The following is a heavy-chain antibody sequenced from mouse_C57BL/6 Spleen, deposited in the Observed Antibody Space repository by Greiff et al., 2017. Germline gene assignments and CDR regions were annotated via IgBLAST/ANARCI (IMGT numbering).Heavy chain of an antibody. Sequence: QVQLQQPGAELVKPGASVKMSCKASGYTFTSYWITWVKQRPGQGLEWIGDIYPGSGSTNYNEKFKSKATLTVDTSSSTAYMQLSSLKSEDSAVYYCARETTVVLHYYAMDYWGQGTSVTVSS. CDR3: ARETTVVLHYYAMDY. CDR1: GYTFTSYW. CDR2: IYPGSGST. V-gene: IGHV1-55*01. J-gene: IGHJ4*01. D-gene: IGHD1-1*01.